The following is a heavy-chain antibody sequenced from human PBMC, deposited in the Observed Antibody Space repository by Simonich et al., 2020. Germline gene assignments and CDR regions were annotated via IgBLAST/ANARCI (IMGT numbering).Heavy chain of an antibody. D-gene: IGHD6-25*01. Sequence: QVQLVQSGAEVKKPGASVKVSCKASGYTFTGYYMHWVRQAPGQGLEGMGWINPNRGGTNYAQKFKGRVTMTRDPSISTAYVELSRLRSDDTAVYYCARGGLGHWYFDLWGRGTLVTVSS. V-gene: IGHV1-2*02. J-gene: IGHJ2*01. CDR3: ARGGLGHWYFDL. CDR2: INPNRGGT. CDR1: GYTFTGYY.